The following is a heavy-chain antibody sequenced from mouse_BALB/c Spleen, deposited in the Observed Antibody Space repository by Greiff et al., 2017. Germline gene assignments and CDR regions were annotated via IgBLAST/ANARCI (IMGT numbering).Heavy chain of an antibody. J-gene: IGHJ1*01. D-gene: IGHD2-4*01. CDR1: GYSITSDYA. V-gene: IGHV3-2*02. CDR3: ATIYDYGPRYFDV. CDR2: ISYSGST. Sequence: EVQLQQSGPGLVKPSQSLSLTCTVTGYSITSDYAWNWIRQFPGNKLEWMGYISYSGSTSYNPSLKSRISITRDTSKNQFFLQLNSVTTEDTATYYCATIYDYGPRYFDVWGAGTTVTVSS.